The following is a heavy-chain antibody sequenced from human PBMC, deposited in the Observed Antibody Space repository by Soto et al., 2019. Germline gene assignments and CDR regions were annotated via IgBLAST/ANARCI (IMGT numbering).Heavy chain of an antibody. CDR1: GYTFTSYY. D-gene: IGHD4-17*01. V-gene: IGHV1-46*01. Sequence: GASVKVSCKASGYTFTSYYMHWVRQAPGQGLEWMGIINPSGGSTSYAQKFQGRVTMTRDTSTSTVYMELSSLRSEDTAVYYCARDSYGDYKYNWFDPWGQGTLVTVSS. CDR2: INPSGGST. J-gene: IGHJ5*02. CDR3: ARDSYGDYKYNWFDP.